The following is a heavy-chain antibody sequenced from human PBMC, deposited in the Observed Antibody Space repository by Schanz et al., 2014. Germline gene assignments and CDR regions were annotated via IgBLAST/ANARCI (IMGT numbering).Heavy chain of an antibody. CDR3: ARVRSEDYGGMDV. CDR2: VCYDGSKK. V-gene: IGHV3-33*08. J-gene: IGHJ6*02. CDR1: GFTFSGYW. Sequence: VQLVESGGGLVQPGGSLRLSCAASGFTFSGYWMSWVRQVPGKGLEWVAVVCYDGSKKYYADSVKGRFTISRDNAKNSLYLQMNSLRAEDTAVYYCARVRSEDYGGMDVWGQGTTVTVSS.